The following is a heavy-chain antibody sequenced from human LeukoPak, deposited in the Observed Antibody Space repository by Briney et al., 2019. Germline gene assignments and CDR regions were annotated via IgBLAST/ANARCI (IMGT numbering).Heavy chain of an antibody. Sequence: GGSLRLSCAASGFIFSIYVMGWVRQAPGKGLEWVSVIXXXXXTYYADSVKGRFTISRDNSKNTLFLQMNSLRAEDMAVYYCAXXXXSXTXXAMMGXXXDAFDIWGQGTMLTVSS. D-gene: IGHD3-16*01. CDR2: IXXXXXT. CDR3: AXXXXSXTXXAMMGXXXDAFDI. J-gene: IGHJ3*02. V-gene: IGHV3-53*01. CDR1: GFIFSIYV.